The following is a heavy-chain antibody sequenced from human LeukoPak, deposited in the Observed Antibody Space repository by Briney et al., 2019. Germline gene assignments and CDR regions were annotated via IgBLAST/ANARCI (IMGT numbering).Heavy chain of an antibody. CDR3: ARGLLLWFGELPHNWFDP. J-gene: IGHJ5*02. D-gene: IGHD3-10*01. V-gene: IGHV4-39*01. CDR2: IYYSGST. CDR1: GGSISSSSYY. Sequence: SETLSLTCTVSGGSISSSSYYWGWIRQPPGKGLEWNGSIYYSGSTYYNPSLKSRVTISVDTSKNQFSLKLSSVTAADTAVYYCARGLLLWFGELPHNWFDPWGQGTLVTVSS.